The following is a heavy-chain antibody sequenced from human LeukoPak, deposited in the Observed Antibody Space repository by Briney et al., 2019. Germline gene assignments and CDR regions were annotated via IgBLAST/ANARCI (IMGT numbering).Heavy chain of an antibody. CDR3: ASLSCGGDCYSAEYFQH. V-gene: IGHV1-24*01. D-gene: IGHD2-21*02. J-gene: IGHJ1*01. Sequence: ASVKVSCKVSGYTLTELSMHWVRQAPGKGLEWMGGFDPEDGETIYAQKFQGRVTMTEDTSTDTAYMELSSLRSEDTAVYYCASLSCGGDCYSAEYFQHWGQGTLVTVSS. CDR1: GYTLTELS. CDR2: FDPEDGET.